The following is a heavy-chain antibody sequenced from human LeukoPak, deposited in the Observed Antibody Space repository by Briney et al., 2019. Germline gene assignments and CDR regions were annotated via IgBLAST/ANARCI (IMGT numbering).Heavy chain of an antibody. CDR1: GGSISSSSYY. Sequence: PSETLSLTCTVSGGSISSSSYYWGWIRQPPGKGLEWIGSIYYSGSTYYNPSLKSRVTISVDTSKNQFSLKLSSVTAADTGVYYCARAGYNSGWVDYWGQGTLVTVSS. CDR3: ARAGYNSGWVDY. V-gene: IGHV4-39*07. J-gene: IGHJ4*02. D-gene: IGHD6-19*01. CDR2: IYYSGST.